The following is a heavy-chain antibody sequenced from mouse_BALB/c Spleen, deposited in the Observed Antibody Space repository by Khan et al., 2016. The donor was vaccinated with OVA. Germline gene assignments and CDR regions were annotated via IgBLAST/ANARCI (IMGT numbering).Heavy chain of an antibody. CDR2: IWGDGST. CDR3: AIIYYGFDWFAY. Sequence: QVQLKESGPGLVAPSQSLSITCTVSGFSLTSYGVSWVRQPPGKGLEWLGVIWGDGSTNYHSALISRLSISKDKSKRPVFLKLNSLKTDDTATYYCAIIYYGFDWFAYWGQGTLVTVSA. D-gene: IGHD2-2*01. CDR1: GFSLTSYG. J-gene: IGHJ3*01. V-gene: IGHV2-3*01.